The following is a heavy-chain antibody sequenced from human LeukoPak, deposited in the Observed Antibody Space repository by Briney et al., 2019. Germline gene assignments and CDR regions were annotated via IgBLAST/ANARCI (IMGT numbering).Heavy chain of an antibody. D-gene: IGHD3-22*01. CDR2: INPNSGGT. V-gene: IGHV1-2*06. Sequence: ASVKVSCKASGYTFTGYYMHWVRQAPGQGLEWMGRINPNSGGTNYAQKFRGRVTMTRDTSISTAYMELSRLRSDDTAVYYCARDPTYDSSGYPIDYWGQGTLVTVSS. CDR1: GYTFTGYY. J-gene: IGHJ4*02. CDR3: ARDPTYDSSGYPIDY.